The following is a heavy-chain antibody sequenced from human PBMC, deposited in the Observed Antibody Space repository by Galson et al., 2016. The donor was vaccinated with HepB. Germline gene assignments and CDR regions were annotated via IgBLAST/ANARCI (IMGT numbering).Heavy chain of an antibody. J-gene: IGHJ5*02. CDR3: ARGLANVFDL. Sequence: SLRLSCAASGFPFSRYWMSWVRQAPGKGLEWVANMKEDGSETYYVDSVKGRFTISRDNAKKSMFLQMDSLSIEDMAIYYCARGLANVFDLWGRGALVTVSS. CDR1: GFPFSRYW. V-gene: IGHV3-7*05. CDR2: MKEDGSET. D-gene: IGHD6-6*01.